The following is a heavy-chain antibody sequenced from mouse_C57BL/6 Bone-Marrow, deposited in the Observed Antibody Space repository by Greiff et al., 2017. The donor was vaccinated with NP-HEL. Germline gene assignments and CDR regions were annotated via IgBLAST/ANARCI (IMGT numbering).Heavy chain of an antibody. CDR3: AISSWDY. CDR1: GFTFTDYY. CDR2: IRNKANGYTT. Sequence: EVQVVESGGGLVQPGGSLSLSCAASGFTFTDYYMSWVRQPPGKALEWLGFIRNKANGYTTEYSASLKGRFTISRYNSQSILYLQMNALSAEDSATYYCAISSWDYWGQGTTLTVSS. V-gene: IGHV7-3*01. J-gene: IGHJ2*01.